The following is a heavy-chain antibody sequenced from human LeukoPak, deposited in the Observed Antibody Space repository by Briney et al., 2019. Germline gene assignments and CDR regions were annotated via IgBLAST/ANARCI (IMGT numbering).Heavy chain of an antibody. CDR3: AKGIRNFDY. J-gene: IGHJ4*02. CDR1: GFQLSTYW. CDR2: IDYDGDTT. Sequence: PGGSLRLSCAASGFQLSTYWMQWVRQAPGKGLVWVSRIDYDGDTTTYADSVKGRFTVSRDNSKNTLYLQMNSLRAEDTAVYYCAKGIRNFDYWGQGTLVTVSS. V-gene: IGHV3-74*01.